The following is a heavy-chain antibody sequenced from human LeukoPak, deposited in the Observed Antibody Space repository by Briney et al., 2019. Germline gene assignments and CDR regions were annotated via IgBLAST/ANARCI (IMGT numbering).Heavy chain of an antibody. D-gene: IGHD5-24*01. V-gene: IGHV3-21*01. CDR3: ARDGSVQEMATIPYET. J-gene: IGHJ5*02. CDR2: ISSSSSYI. Sequence: GSLRLSCAASGFPFSSYSMNWVRPAPGKGLEWVSSISSSSSYIYYADSVKGRFTISRDNAKNSLYLQMNSLRAEDTAVYYCARDGSVQEMATIPYETWGQGTLVTVSS. CDR1: GFPFSSYS.